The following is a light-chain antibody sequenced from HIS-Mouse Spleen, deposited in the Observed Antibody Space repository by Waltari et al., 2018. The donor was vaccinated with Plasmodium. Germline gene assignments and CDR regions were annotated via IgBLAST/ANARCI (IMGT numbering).Light chain of an antibody. CDR2: WAS. Sequence: DIVMTQSPDSLAVSLGERATINCKSSQSVLYSSNNKNYLAWYQQKPGQPPKLLMYWASTRESGVPDRFSGSGSGTDVTLPISSLQAEDVAVYYCQQYYSTPLTFGGGTKVEIK. V-gene: IGKV4-1*01. J-gene: IGKJ4*01. CDR3: QQYYSTPLT. CDR1: QSVLYSSNNKNY.